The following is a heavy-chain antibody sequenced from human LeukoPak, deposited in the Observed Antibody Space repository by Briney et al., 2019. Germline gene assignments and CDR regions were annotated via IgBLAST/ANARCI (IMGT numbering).Heavy chain of an antibody. Sequence: GGSLRLSCAASGFTFDDYAMHWVRQAPGKGLEWVSGISWNSGSIGYADSVKGRFTISRDNAKNSLYLQMNSLSAEDTALYYCAKLSRGSYYYYMDVWGKGTTVTISS. CDR2: ISWNSGSI. CDR1: GFTFDDYA. CDR3: AKLSRGSYYYYMDV. J-gene: IGHJ6*03. V-gene: IGHV3-9*01. D-gene: IGHD2-15*01.